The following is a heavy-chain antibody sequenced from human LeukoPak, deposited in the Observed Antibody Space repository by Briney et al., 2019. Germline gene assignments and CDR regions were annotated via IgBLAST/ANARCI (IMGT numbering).Heavy chain of an antibody. CDR2: IKEDGSEK. Sequence: GGSLRLSCAASGFTFSDYSMNWVRQAPGKGLEWVANIKEDGSEKYYVDSVKGRFTISRDNAKNSLSLQVNSLRAEDTAVYYCARSRSGYYEDYWGQGTLVTVSS. V-gene: IGHV3-7*01. CDR1: GFTFSDYS. J-gene: IGHJ4*02. D-gene: IGHD3-22*01. CDR3: ARSRSGYYEDY.